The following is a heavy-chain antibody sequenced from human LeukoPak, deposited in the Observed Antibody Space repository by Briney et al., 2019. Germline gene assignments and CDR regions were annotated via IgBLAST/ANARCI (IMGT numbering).Heavy chain of an antibody. CDR1: EYTFIGYY. D-gene: IGHD3-10*01. Sequence: ASVKVSCKASEYTFIGYYMYWVRQAPGQGLEWMGWINPNSGGTNYAQKFQGRVTMTRDTSINTAYMELSSLRYDDTAVYYCASGSGSYCSDYWGPGTLVTVSS. CDR3: ASGSGSYCSDY. V-gene: IGHV1-2*02. CDR2: INPNSGGT. J-gene: IGHJ4*02.